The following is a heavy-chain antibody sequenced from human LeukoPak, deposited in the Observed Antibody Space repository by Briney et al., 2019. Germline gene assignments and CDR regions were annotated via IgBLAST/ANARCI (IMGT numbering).Heavy chain of an antibody. CDR2: INPNSGGT. D-gene: IGHD3-16*02. Sequence: ASVKVSCKASGYTFTSYYMHWVRQAPGQGLEWMGWINPNSGGTNYAQKFQGRVTMTRDTSISTAYMELSRLRSDDTAVYYCARDPYDYVWGSYRASDYMDVWGKGTTVTVSS. V-gene: IGHV1-2*02. CDR1: GYTFTSYY. CDR3: ARDPYDYVWGSYRASDYMDV. J-gene: IGHJ6*03.